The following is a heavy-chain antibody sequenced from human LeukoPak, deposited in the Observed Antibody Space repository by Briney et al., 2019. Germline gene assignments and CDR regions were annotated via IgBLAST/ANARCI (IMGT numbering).Heavy chain of an antibody. Sequence: GRSLRLSCAASGFTFSSYTMNWVRQAPGKGLEWVSSISSSSSYIYYADSLKGRFTISRDNAKNSLYLQMNSLRAEDTAVYYCERGRPLAGSDYWGQGTLVTVSS. CDR1: GFTFSSYT. J-gene: IGHJ4*02. CDR3: ERGRPLAGSDY. D-gene: IGHD3-10*01. V-gene: IGHV3-21*01. CDR2: ISSSSSYI.